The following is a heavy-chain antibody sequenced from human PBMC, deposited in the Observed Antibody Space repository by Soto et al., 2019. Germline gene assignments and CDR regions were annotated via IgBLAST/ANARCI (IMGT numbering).Heavy chain of an antibody. Sequence: EVQLVESGGGLVQPGGPLRVSCAASGFTFGSYWMNWVRQAPGKGLVWVSRIDSDGSSTTYADSVKGRFTTSRDNAKNTLYLQRSILRVEDTAVYYCARGRPYGMDVWGQGTTVTVSS. CDR1: GFTFGSYW. J-gene: IGHJ6*02. CDR3: ARGRPYGMDV. V-gene: IGHV3-74*01. CDR2: IDSDGSST.